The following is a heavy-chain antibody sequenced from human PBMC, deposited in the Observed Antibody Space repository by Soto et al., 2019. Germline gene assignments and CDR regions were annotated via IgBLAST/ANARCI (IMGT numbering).Heavy chain of an antibody. CDR1: GFTFSSYG. CDR2: IWYDGSNK. J-gene: IGHJ6*02. V-gene: IGHV3-33*01. CDR3: ARTYSSSWSDYGMDV. D-gene: IGHD6-13*01. Sequence: QVQLVESGGGVVQPGRSLRLSCAASGFTFSSYGMHWVRQAPGKGLEWVAVIWYDGSNKYYADSVKGRFTISRDNSKNTLYLQTNSLRAEDTAVYYCARTYSSSWSDYGMDVWGQGTTVTVSS.